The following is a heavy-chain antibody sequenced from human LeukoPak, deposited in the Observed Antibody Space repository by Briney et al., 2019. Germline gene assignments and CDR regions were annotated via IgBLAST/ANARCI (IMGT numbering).Heavy chain of an antibody. Sequence: KPSETLSLTCSVSGGSISSYYWTWIRQPAEKGLEWIGHIYTGGSTNYNPSLKSRVTMSLDTSKNQFSLKLSSVTAADTAVYYCARDKGGWFYFDYWGQGTLVTVSS. CDR3: ARDKGGWFYFDY. CDR2: IYTGGST. J-gene: IGHJ4*02. V-gene: IGHV4-4*07. CDR1: GGSISSYY. D-gene: IGHD6-19*01.